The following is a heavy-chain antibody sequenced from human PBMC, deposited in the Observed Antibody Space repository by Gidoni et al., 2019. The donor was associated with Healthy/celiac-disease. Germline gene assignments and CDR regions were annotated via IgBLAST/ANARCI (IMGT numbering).Heavy chain of an antibody. CDR3: ARHQFEKSGWSYYYYYGMDV. J-gene: IGHJ6*02. D-gene: IGHD6-19*01. CDR2: ST. Sequence: STYYNPSLKSRVTISVDTSKNQFSLKLSSVTAADTAVYYCARHQFEKSGWSYYYYYGMDVWGQGTTVTVSS. V-gene: IGHV4-39*01.